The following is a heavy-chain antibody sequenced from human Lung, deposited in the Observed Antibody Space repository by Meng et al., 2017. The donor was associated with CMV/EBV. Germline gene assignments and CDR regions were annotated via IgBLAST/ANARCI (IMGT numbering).Heavy chain of an antibody. CDR1: GGSISSYY. D-gene: IGHD3-3*01. V-gene: IGHV4-59*01. Sequence: SXTVSGGSISSYYWSWIRQPPGKGLEWIGYIYYSGSTNYNPSLKSRVTISVDTSKNQFSLELSSVTAADTAVYYCARVDGTYYDFWSGSVGSWFDPWGQGXLVTVSS. CDR2: IYYSGST. J-gene: IGHJ5*02. CDR3: ARVDGTYYDFWSGSVGSWFDP.